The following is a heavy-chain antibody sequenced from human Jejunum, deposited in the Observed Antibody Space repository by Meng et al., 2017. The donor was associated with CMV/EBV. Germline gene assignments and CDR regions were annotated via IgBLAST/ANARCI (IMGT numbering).Heavy chain of an antibody. Sequence: FSEFWMNWVRQAPGKGLEWVANIKQDGGEKNYVDSVKGRFTISRDYAQNSLYLQMNSLRAEDTAVYYCARQKCGGDCDMDVWGQGTTVTVSS. V-gene: IGHV3-7*01. CDR3: ARQKCGGDCDMDV. CDR2: IKQDGGEK. D-gene: IGHD2-21*01. J-gene: IGHJ6*02. CDR1: FSEFW.